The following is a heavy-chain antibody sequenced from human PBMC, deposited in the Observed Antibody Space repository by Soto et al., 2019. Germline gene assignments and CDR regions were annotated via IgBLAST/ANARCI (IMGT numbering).Heavy chain of an antibody. CDR1: CDSISSTNW. J-gene: IGHJ4*02. CDR3: ARTSGYSYEYYFDY. D-gene: IGHD5-18*01. V-gene: IGHV4-4*02. CDR2: IYHRGST. Sequence: SETLPLSCAVSCDSISSTNWWRWVRQTPETRLEWIGEIYHRGSTNSNPSLKNLVIISVDKSKNQFSLTLSSVTAEDTAVYYCARTSGYSYEYYFDYWGQGTLVTVSS.